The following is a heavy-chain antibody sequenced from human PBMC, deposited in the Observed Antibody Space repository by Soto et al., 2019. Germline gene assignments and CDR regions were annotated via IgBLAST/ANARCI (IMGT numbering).Heavy chain of an antibody. CDR3: VRQGIGNLHGLVDV. D-gene: IGHD1-1*01. V-gene: IGHV4-59*08. J-gene: IGHJ6*02. Sequence: QVQLQQSGPGLVKPSETLSLTCSVSSGPSSSHNWGWIRQPPGRGLEWIGYVYSTGGTSYNPSLKRRVTISADTSTNHISLTRASVTAADTAVYYCVRQGIGNLHGLVDVWGQGTTVRVSS. CDR2: VYSTGGT. CDR1: SGPSSSHN.